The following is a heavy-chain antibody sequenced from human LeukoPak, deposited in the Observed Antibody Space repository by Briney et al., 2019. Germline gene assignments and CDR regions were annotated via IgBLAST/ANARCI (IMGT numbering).Heavy chain of an antibody. CDR1: GFTFSSYA. J-gene: IGHJ4*02. Sequence: GGSLRLSCAASGFTFSSYAMSWVRQAPGKGLEWVSAISGSGGSTYYADSVKGRFTISRDNSKNTLYLQMNSLRAEDTAVYYCASYHDGSGYSPHFDYWGQGTLVTVSS. D-gene: IGHD3-22*01. CDR3: ASYHDGSGYSPHFDY. CDR2: ISGSGGST. V-gene: IGHV3-23*01.